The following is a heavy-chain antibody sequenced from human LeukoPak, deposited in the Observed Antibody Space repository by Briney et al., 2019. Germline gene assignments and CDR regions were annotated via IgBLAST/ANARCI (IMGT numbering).Heavy chain of an antibody. CDR1: GFTFSSYG. CDR2: ISYDGSNR. D-gene: IGHD6-19*01. V-gene: IGHV3-30*18. CDR3: AKDRVPNSSGWYGFDY. Sequence: GGSLRLSCAASGFTFSSYGMHWVRQAPGKGLEWVAVISYDGSNRYYADSVKGRFTISRDNSKNTLYLQMNSLRAEDTAVYYCAKDRVPNSSGWYGFDYWGQGTLVTVSS. J-gene: IGHJ4*02.